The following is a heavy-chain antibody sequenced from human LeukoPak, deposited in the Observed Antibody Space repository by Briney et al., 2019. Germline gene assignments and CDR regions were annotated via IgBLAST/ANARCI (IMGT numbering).Heavy chain of an antibody. D-gene: IGHD3-16*01. Sequence: GGSLRLSCAASGFTFSSYAMHWVRQAPGKGLEWVAVISYDGSNKYYADSVKGRFTISRDNSKNTLYLQMNRLRAEDTAVYYCAKRGGGVSNFDYWGQGTLVTVSS. CDR1: GFTFSSYA. V-gene: IGHV3-30-3*02. J-gene: IGHJ4*02. CDR3: AKRGGGVSNFDY. CDR2: ISYDGSNK.